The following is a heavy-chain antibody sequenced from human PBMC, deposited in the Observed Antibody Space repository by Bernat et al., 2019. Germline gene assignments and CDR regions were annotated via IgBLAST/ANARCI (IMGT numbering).Heavy chain of an antibody. CDR2: ISSSGSTI. V-gene: IGHV3-48*03. D-gene: IGHD5-24*01. Sequence: EVQLVESGGGLVQPGGSLRLSCAASGFTFSSYEMNWVRQAPGKGLEWVSYISSSGSTIYYADSVKGRFTISRDNAKNSLYLQMNSLRAEDTAVYYCARDKGWERWLQFQEYYFDYWGQGTLVTVSS. J-gene: IGHJ4*02. CDR3: ARDKGWERWLQFQEYYFDY. CDR1: GFTFSSYE.